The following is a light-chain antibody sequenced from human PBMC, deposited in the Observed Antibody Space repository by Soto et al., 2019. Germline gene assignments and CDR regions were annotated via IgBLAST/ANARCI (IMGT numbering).Light chain of an antibody. CDR2: SND. V-gene: IGLV1-44*01. J-gene: IGLJ3*02. Sequence: QSVLTQAPSASGTPGQRVTISCSGSSSNIGSNTVSWYQQVPGTAPKLLIYSNDQRPSGVPDRFSGPKSGTSASLAIGGLQSEDEADYYCAAWDDSLNGWVFGGGTKLTVL. CDR1: SSNIGSNT. CDR3: AAWDDSLNGWV.